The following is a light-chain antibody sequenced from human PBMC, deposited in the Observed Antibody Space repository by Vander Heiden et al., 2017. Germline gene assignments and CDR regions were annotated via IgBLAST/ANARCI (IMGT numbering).Light chain of an antibody. CDR2: GAS. CDR1: QSVNSN. J-gene: IGKJ1*01. Sequence: EIVMTQSPATLSVSPGERATLSCRASQSVNSNLAWYQQKPGQAPRLLIYGASTRATAIPPRFSGSGSGTEFTLTISSRHSEDFAVYYCQQYDKWPPWTFGQGTKVEIK. V-gene: IGKV3-15*01. CDR3: QQYDKWPPWT.